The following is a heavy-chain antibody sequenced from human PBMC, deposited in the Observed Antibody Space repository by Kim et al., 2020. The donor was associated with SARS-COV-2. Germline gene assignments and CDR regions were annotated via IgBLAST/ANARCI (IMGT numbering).Heavy chain of an antibody. CDR3: AKVRWFGELLSYFDY. Sequence: GGSLRLSCAASGFTFDDYAMHWVRQAPGKGLEWVSGISWNSGSIGYADSVKGRFTISRDNAKNSLYLQMNSLRAEDTALYYCAKVRWFGELLSYFDYWGQGTLVTVSS. J-gene: IGHJ4*02. D-gene: IGHD3-10*01. V-gene: IGHV3-9*01. CDR2: ISWNSGSI. CDR1: GFTFDDYA.